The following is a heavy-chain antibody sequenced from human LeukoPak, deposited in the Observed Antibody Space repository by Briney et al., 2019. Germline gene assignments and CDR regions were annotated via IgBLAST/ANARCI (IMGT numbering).Heavy chain of an antibody. D-gene: IGHD6-19*01. CDR1: GYTFTSCD. V-gene: IGHV1-8*01. Sequence: ASVKVSCKASGYTFTSCDINWVRQATGQGLEWMGWMNPNSGNTGYAQKFQGRVTMTRNTSISTAYMELSSLRSEDTAVYYCARVRSSGYSSGWYYFDYWGQGTLVTVSS. CDR3: ARVRSSGYSSGWYYFDY. J-gene: IGHJ4*02. CDR2: MNPNSGNT.